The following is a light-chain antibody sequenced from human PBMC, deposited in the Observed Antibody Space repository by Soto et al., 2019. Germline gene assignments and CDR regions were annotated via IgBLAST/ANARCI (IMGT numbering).Light chain of an antibody. Sequence: EIVMTQSPATLSVSPGERATLSCRASQSVNSFLAWYQQKPGQAPRLLIYDASNRATGIPARFSGGGSGTDFTLTISSLEPEDSALYYCQQRTLWPPLTFGGGSKVEIK. CDR1: QSVNSF. V-gene: IGKV3-11*01. CDR2: DAS. J-gene: IGKJ4*01. CDR3: QQRTLWPPLT.